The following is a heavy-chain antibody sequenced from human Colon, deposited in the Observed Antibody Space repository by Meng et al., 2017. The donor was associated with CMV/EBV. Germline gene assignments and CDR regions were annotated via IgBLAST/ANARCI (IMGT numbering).Heavy chain of an antibody. Sequence: GGSLRLSCAASGFTFSSYWMSWVRQAPGKGLEWVANIKQDGSEKYYVDSVKGRFTISRDNAKNSLYLQMNSLRAEDTAVYYCARSDYDFWSGYLGYFDYWGQGTLVTVSS. CDR3: ARSDYDFWSGYLGYFDY. CDR1: GFTFSSYW. J-gene: IGHJ4*02. V-gene: IGHV3-7*01. D-gene: IGHD3-3*01. CDR2: IKQDGSEK.